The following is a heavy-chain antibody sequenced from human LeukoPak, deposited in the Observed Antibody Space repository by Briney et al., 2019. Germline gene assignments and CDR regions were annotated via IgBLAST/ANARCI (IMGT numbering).Heavy chain of an antibody. Sequence: ASVKVSCKASGYTFTSYGISWVRQAPGQGLEWMGFIKPESGFTNYAEKFQDRVTMSRDTSITTVYMELSSLGSGDTALYYCSTEDKYCKTTTCDDYWGQGTLVTVSS. D-gene: IGHD2/OR15-2a*01. CDR2: IKPESGFT. CDR3: STEDKYCKTTTCDDY. J-gene: IGHJ4*02. CDR1: GYTFTSYG. V-gene: IGHV1-2*02.